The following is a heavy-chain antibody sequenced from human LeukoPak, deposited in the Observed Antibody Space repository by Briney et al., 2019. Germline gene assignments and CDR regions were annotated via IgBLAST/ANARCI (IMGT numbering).Heavy chain of an antibody. J-gene: IGHJ6*03. CDR1: GGSFSGYY. CDR2: INHSGST. Sequence: KPSETLSLTCAVYGGSFSGYYWSWIRQPPGKGLEWIGEINHSGSTNYNPSLKSRVTISVDTSKNQFSLKLSSVTAADTAVYYCARGYYDILTGYLGAFYYYYMDVWGKGTTVTISS. CDR3: ARGYYDILTGYLGAFYYYYMDV. V-gene: IGHV4-34*01. D-gene: IGHD3-9*01.